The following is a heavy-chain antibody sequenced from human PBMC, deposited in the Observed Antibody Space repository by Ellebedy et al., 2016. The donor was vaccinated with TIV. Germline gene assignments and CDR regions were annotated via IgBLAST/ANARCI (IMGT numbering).Heavy chain of an antibody. CDR1: GFSFSSYW. D-gene: IGHD4-17*01. V-gene: IGHV3-7*03. CDR2: IRQDGSK. CDR3: ARDRAYGDYAPGQYGMDV. Sequence: GGSLRLSCAVSGFSFSSYWMSWVRQAPGKGLEWVANIRQDGSKNYVDSVKGRFTISRDNAQNSLYLQMNSLRVEDTAVYFCARDRAYGDYAPGQYGMDVWGQGTTVIVS. J-gene: IGHJ6*02.